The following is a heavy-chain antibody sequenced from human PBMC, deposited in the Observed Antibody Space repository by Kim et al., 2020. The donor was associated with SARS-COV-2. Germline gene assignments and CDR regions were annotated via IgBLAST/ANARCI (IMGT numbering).Heavy chain of an antibody. J-gene: IGHJ4*02. CDR2: ISSSSSYI. CDR1: GFTFSSYS. D-gene: IGHD3-10*01. V-gene: IGHV3-21*04. CDR3: ARDQGTFGESYYFDY. Sequence: GGSLRLSCAASGFTFSSYSMNWVRQAPGKGLEWVSSISSSSSYIYYADSVKGRFTISRDNAKNSLYLQINSLRAEDTAVYYCARDQGTFGESYYFDYWGQGTLVTVSS.